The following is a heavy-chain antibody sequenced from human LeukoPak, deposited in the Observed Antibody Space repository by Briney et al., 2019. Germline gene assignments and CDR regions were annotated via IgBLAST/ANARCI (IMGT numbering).Heavy chain of an antibody. CDR1: GGSISSYY. CDR3: ARDDSSGYLTN. V-gene: IGHV4-59*01. J-gene: IGHJ4*02. CDR2: IYYSGST. D-gene: IGHD3-22*01. Sequence: SETLSLTCTVSGGSISSYYWSWIRQPPGKGLEWIGYIYYSGSTNYNPSLKSRVSISVDTSKNQFSLKQSSVTAADTAVYYCARDDSSGYLTNWGQGTLVTVSS.